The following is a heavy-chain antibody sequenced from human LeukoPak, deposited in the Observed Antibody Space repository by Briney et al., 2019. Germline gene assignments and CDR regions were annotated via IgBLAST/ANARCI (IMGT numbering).Heavy chain of an antibody. V-gene: IGHV1-8*01. D-gene: IGHD2-15*01. CDR1: GYTFTSYD. Sequence: ASVKVSCKASGYTFTSYDINWVRQATGQGLEWMGWMNPNSGNTGYAQRFQGRVTMTRNNSISTAYMELSSLRSEDTAVYYCARGRYCSGGSCSNWFDPWGQGTLVTVSS. J-gene: IGHJ5*02. CDR2: MNPNSGNT. CDR3: ARGRYCSGGSCSNWFDP.